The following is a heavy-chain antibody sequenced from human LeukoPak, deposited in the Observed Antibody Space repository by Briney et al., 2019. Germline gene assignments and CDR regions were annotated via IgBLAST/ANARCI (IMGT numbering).Heavy chain of an antibody. J-gene: IGHJ4*02. CDR2: IYYSGST. CDR3: ARGYCRGGSCYRTFFDQ. V-gene: IGHV4-39*07. CDR1: GDSISSSSNY. D-gene: IGHD2-15*01. Sequence: KPSETLSLTCTVSGDSISSSSNYWGWIRQPPGKGLEWIGSIYYSGSTYYNPSLKSRVTISVDTSKNQFSLKLSSVTAADTAVYYCARGYCRGGSCYRTFFDQWGQGTLVTVSS.